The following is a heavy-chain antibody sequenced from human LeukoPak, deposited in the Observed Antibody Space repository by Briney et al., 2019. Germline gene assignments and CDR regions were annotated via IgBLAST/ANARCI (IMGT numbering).Heavy chain of an antibody. CDR2: IRYDGSNK. J-gene: IGHJ4*02. D-gene: IGHD3-3*01. Sequence: GGSLRLSCAASGFTFSSYGMHWVRQAPGKGLEWVAFIRYDGSNKYYADSVKGRFTISRDNSKNTLYLQMNSLRAEDTAVYSCAKDRPYDFWSGYSLDYWGQGTLVTVSS. CDR3: AKDRPYDFWSGYSLDY. CDR1: GFTFSSYG. V-gene: IGHV3-30*02.